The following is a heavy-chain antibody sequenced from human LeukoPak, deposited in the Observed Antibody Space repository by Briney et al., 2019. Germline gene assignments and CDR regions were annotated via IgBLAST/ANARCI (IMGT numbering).Heavy chain of an antibody. Sequence: PSETLSLTCTVSGGSVSGNIFYWTWIRQAPGKGLEWIGNIYHTGSTYYNPSLKSRVTISVDTSKNQFSLNLTSVTAADTAVYYCASDFTIFGVVLSAFNIWGRGRMVTVSS. CDR1: GGSVSGNIFY. CDR3: ASDFTIFGVVLSAFNI. V-gene: IGHV4-39*02. J-gene: IGHJ3*02. D-gene: IGHD3-3*01. CDR2: IYHTGST.